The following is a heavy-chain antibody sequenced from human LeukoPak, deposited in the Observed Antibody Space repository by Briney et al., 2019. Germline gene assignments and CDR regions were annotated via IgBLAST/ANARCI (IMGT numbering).Heavy chain of an antibody. Sequence: PSETLSLTCTVSGGSISSGSYYWSWIRQPAGKGLEWIGRIYTSGSTNYNPSLKSRVTISVDTSKNQFSLKLSSVTAADTAVYYCGSSPCSSTSCLVSYNWFDPWGQGTLVTVSS. V-gene: IGHV4-61*02. CDR1: GGSISSGSYY. CDR3: GSSPCSSTSCLVSYNWFDP. D-gene: IGHD2-2*01. CDR2: IYTSGST. J-gene: IGHJ5*02.